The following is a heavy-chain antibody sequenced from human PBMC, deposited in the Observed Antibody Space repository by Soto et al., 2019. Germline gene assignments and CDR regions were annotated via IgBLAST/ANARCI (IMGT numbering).Heavy chain of an antibody. V-gene: IGHV3-7*03. J-gene: IGHJ4*02. CDR2: IKKDGSEN. D-gene: IGHD3-3*01. CDR1: GFTFGDYW. Sequence: GGSLRLSCAASGFTFGDYWMSWVRQAPGKGLEWVAHIKKDGSENYYVDSVTGRFTVSRDNTKNSLYLQMNSLRAEDMAVYYCAKLGSGYYTGLYFDYWGQGTLVTVSS. CDR3: AKLGSGYYTGLYFDY.